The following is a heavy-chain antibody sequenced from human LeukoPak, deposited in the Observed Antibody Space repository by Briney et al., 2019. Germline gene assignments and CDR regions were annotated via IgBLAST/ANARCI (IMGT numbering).Heavy chain of an antibody. CDR2: IYYSGST. J-gene: IGHJ5*02. D-gene: IGHD6-13*01. V-gene: IGHV4-59*08. Sequence: PSETLSLTCTVSGGSISSYYWSWIRQPPGKGLEWIGYIYYSGSTSYNPSLKSRVTISVDTSKNQFSLKLSSVTAADTAVYYCARSGYSSSWYWFDPWGQGTLVTVSS. CDR3: ARSGYSSSWYWFDP. CDR1: GGSISSYY.